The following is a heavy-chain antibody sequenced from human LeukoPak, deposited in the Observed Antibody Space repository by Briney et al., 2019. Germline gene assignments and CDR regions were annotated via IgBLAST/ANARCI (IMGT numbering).Heavy chain of an antibody. CDR3: ATLYSSSWPLFDY. Sequence: GASVKVSCKASGYTFTSYGISWVRQAPGQGLEWMGWISAYNGNTNYAQKFQGRVTITRDTSASTAYMELSSLRSEDTAVYYCATLYSSSWPLFDYWGQGTLVTVSS. CDR1: GYTFTSYG. CDR2: ISAYNGNT. J-gene: IGHJ4*02. D-gene: IGHD6-13*01. V-gene: IGHV1-18*01.